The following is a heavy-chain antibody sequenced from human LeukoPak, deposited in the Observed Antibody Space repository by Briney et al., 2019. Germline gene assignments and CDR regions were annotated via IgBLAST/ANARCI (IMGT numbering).Heavy chain of an antibody. CDR3: AAGHDYSLSYDSYGPLDA. CDR2: IVVGSGNT. V-gene: IGHV1-58*01. Sequence: ASVKVSCKASGFTFTSSAVQWVRQARGQRLEWIGWIVVGSGNTNYAERFQERVTITRDMSTSTAYMELSSLRSEDTAVYYCAAGHDYSLSYDSYGPLDAWGQGTLVTVSS. CDR1: GFTFTSSA. J-gene: IGHJ5*02. D-gene: IGHD4-11*01.